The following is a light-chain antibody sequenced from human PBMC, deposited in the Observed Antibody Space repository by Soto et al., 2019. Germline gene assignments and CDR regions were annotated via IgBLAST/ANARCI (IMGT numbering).Light chain of an antibody. CDR2: AAS. CDR3: QQSSSAPLT. V-gene: IGKV1-39*01. Sequence: DIQMTQSPSSLSASEGDRVTITCRASQSVNTYLNWYQHKPGKAPKLLIYAASSFQSGDPSRFSGSGSGTEFTLTISSLQPEDSAVYYCQQSSSAPLTFGPGTKVDIK. J-gene: IGKJ3*01. CDR1: QSVNTY.